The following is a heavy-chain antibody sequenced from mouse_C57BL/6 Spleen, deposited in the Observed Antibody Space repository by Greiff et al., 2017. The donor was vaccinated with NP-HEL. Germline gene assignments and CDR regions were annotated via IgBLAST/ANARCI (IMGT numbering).Heavy chain of an antibody. CDR2: INPNNGGT. CDR1: GYTFTDYY. V-gene: IGHV1-26*01. Sequence: VQLQQSGPELVKPGASVKISCKASGYTFTDYYMNWVKQSHGKSLEWIGDINPNNGGTSYNQKFKGKATLTVDKSSSTAYMELRSLTSEDSAVYYCARGEDPDYWGQGTTLTVSS. CDR3: ARGEDPDY. J-gene: IGHJ2*01.